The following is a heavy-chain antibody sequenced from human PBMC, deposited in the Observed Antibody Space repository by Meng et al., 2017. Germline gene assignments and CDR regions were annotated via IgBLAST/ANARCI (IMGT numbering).Heavy chain of an antibody. Sequence: GESLKISCAASGFTFSSYWMSWVRQAPGKGLEWVAVISYDGSNKYYADSVKGRFTISRDNSKNTLYLQMNSLRAEDTAVYYCARDLEAAAGNPYDYWGQGTLVTVSS. CDR3: ARDLEAAAGNPYDY. J-gene: IGHJ4*02. CDR1: GFTFSSYW. D-gene: IGHD6-13*01. CDR2: ISYDGSNK. V-gene: IGHV3-30*03.